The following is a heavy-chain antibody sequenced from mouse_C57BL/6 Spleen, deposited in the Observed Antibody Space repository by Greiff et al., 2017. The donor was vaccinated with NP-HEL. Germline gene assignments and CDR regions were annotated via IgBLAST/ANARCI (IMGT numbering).Heavy chain of an antibody. J-gene: IGHJ4*01. CDR2: IDPSDSYT. Sequence: VQLQQPGAELVRPGTSVKLSCKASGYTFTSYWMHWVKQRPGQGLEWIGVIDPSDSYTNYNQKFKGKATLTVDTSSSTAYMQISSLTSEDSAVYYCARKGAFGSSFYYAMDYWGQGTSVTVSS. CDR3: ARKGAFGSSFYYAMDY. V-gene: IGHV1-59*01. CDR1: GYTFTSYW. D-gene: IGHD1-1*01.